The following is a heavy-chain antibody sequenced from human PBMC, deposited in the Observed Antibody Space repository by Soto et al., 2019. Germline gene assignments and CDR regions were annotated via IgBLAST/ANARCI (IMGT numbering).Heavy chain of an antibody. CDR2: IIPIFGTA. CDR3: ARDRYYYGSGSYKGYYYYGMDV. V-gene: IGHV1-69*01. CDR1: GGTFSSYA. J-gene: IGHJ6*02. D-gene: IGHD3-10*01. Sequence: QVQLVQSGAAVKQPGSSVKVSCKASGGTFSSYAISWVRQAPGQGLEWMGGIIPIFGTANYAQKFQGRVTITADESTSTAFMERSSLRSEDTDVYYCARDRYYYGSGSYKGYYYYGMDVWGQGTTVTVSS.